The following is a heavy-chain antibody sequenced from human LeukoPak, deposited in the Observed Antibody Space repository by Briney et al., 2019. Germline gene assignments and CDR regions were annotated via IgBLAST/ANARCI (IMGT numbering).Heavy chain of an antibody. J-gene: IGHJ4*02. CDR1: GGSINSGNYF. CDR3: ARGDTVVTPFDY. CDR2: IYYSGST. D-gene: IGHD4-23*01. Sequence: KPSETLSLTCAVSGGSINSGNYFWGWIRQPPGKGLEWIGNIYYSGSTYYNPSLKSRVTISVDRSKNQFSLKLSSVTAADTAVYYCARGDTVVTPFDYWGQGTLVTVSS. V-gene: IGHV4-39*07.